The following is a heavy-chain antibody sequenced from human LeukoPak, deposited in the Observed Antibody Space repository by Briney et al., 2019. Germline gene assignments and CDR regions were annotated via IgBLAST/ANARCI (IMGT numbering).Heavy chain of an antibody. CDR2: IYYSGST. CDR3: ARANLKSGGFDY. Sequence: PSETLSLTCTVSGGSITSYYWSWIRQPPGKGLEWIGYIYYSGSTNYNPSLKSRVTISVDTSKNQFSLKLSSVTAADTAVYYCARANLKSGGFDYWGQGTLVTVSS. V-gene: IGHV4-59*12. J-gene: IGHJ4*02. CDR1: GGSITSYY. D-gene: IGHD3-10*01.